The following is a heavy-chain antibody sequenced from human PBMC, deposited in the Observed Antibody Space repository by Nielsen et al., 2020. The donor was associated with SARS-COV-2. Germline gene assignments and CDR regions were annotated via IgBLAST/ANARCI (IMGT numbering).Heavy chain of an antibody. J-gene: IGHJ4*02. Sequence: SETLSLTCAVSGGSISSSNWWSWVRQPPGKGLEWIGEIYHSGSTNYNPSLKSRVTISVDKSKNQFSLKLSSVTAADTAVYYCARHGGYSYGYLDYWGQGTLVTVSS. CDR2: IYHSGST. V-gene: IGHV4-4*02. CDR1: GGSISSSNW. D-gene: IGHD5-18*01. CDR3: ARHGGYSYGYLDY.